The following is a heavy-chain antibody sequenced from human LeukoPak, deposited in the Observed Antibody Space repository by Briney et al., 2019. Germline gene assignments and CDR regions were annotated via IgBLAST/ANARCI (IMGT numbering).Heavy chain of an antibody. CDR1: GGSISSSSYY. Sequence: PSETLSLTCTVSGGSISSSSYYWGWIRQPPGKGLEWIGSIYYSGSTYYNPSPKSRVTISVDTSKNQFSLKLSSVTATDTAVYYCACRIAVAGTLLDYWGQGTLVTVSS. V-gene: IGHV4-39*01. J-gene: IGHJ4*02. CDR2: IYYSGST. D-gene: IGHD6-19*01. CDR3: ACRIAVAGTLLDY.